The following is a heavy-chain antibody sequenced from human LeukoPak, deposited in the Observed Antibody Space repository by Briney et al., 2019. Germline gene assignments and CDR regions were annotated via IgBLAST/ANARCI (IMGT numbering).Heavy chain of an antibody. Sequence: ASVKVSCKTSGYTFTGYYMHWVRQAPGQGLEWMGWINPNSGGTNYAPKFQGRVTMTRDTSISTDYIELSSLRSDDTAVYYCARLYSSTEVIDSWGQGTLVTVSS. V-gene: IGHV1-2*02. D-gene: IGHD6-13*01. J-gene: IGHJ4*02. CDR3: ARLYSSTEVIDS. CDR1: GYTFTGYY. CDR2: INPNSGGT.